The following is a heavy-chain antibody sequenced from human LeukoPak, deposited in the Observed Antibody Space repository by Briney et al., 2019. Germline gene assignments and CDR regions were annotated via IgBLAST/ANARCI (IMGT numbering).Heavy chain of an antibody. Sequence: PSETLSLTCTVSVGSISRGGYFWSWIRQHPGKGLEWIGYTYYSGSTYYNPSLKSRVTISVDTSKNQFSLKLSSVTAADTAVYYCGRGGRSGDRGPWDYYYMDVWGKGTTVTVSS. CDR1: VGSISRGGYF. J-gene: IGHJ6*03. CDR2: TYYSGST. V-gene: IGHV4-31*03. CDR3: GRGGRSGDRGPWDYYYMDV. D-gene: IGHD3-10*01.